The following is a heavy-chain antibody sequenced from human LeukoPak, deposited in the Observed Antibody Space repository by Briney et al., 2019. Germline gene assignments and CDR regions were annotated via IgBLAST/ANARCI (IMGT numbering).Heavy chain of an antibody. J-gene: IGHJ6*03. Sequence: SETLSLTCTVSGGSISSYYWSWIRQPPGKGLEWIGYIYYSGSTNYNPSLKSRVTMSVDTSKNQFSLKLSSVTAADTAVYYCARVRGGTPYYYYYMDVWGKGTTVTVSS. D-gene: IGHD3-10*01. CDR1: GGSISSYY. CDR2: IYYSGST. V-gene: IGHV4-59*12. CDR3: ARVRGGTPYYYYYMDV.